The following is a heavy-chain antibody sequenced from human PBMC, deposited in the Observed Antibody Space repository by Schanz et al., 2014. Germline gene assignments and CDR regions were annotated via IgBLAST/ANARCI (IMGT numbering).Heavy chain of an antibody. Sequence: EVQLVESGGGLVQPGGSLRLSCAASGFTFSNYDMHWVRQAIGKGLEWVSGIGPASDPYYAGSVKGRFTISRDNAENSLYLQMNSLRDDDTAVYYCARGQPGERGYAYGDWYFDLWGRGTLVTVSS. J-gene: IGHJ2*01. D-gene: IGHD4-17*01. V-gene: IGHV3-13*05. CDR1: GFTFSNYD. CDR3: ARGQPGERGYAYGDWYFDL. CDR2: IGPASDP.